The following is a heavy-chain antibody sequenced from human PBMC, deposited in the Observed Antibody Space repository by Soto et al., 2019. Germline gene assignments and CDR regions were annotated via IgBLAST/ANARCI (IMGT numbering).Heavy chain of an antibody. CDR2: INAGNGDT. Sequence: ASVKVSCKASGYTFTSYAMHWLRQAPGQRLEWMGWINAGNGDTKYSENFQGRVTITRDTSASTVYLDLSSLSSEDTAFYYCARTGHSGSYDYWGQGTLVTVSS. D-gene: IGHD3-22*01. CDR1: GYTFTSYA. J-gene: IGHJ4*02. V-gene: IGHV1-3*01. CDR3: ARTGHSGSYDY.